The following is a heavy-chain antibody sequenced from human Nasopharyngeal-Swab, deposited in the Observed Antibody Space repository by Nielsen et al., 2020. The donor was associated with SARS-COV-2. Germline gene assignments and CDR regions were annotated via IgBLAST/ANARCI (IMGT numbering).Heavy chain of an antibody. Sequence: RQAPGKGLEWVSCISSSSSYTNYADSVKGRFTISRDNAKNSLYLQMNSLRAEDTAVYYCARILWYGGADYYMDVWGKGTTVTVSS. CDR3: ARILWYGGADYYMDV. D-gene: IGHD3-10*01. V-gene: IGHV3-11*06. J-gene: IGHJ6*03. CDR2: ISSSSSYT.